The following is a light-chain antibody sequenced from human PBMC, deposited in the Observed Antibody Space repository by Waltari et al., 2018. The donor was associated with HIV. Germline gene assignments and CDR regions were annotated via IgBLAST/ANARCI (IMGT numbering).Light chain of an antibody. CDR1: SSDVGGYNY. V-gene: IGLV2-23*02. CDR3: CSYAGSSTLV. CDR2: DVN. Sequence: QSALTQPASVSGSPGQSITISCTGTSSDVGGYNYVSWYQQYPGRAPKPMIYDVNKRPSVVSNRFSGSKSGNTASLTISGLQAEDDADYFCCSYAGSSTLVFGGGTKLTVL. J-gene: IGLJ3*02.